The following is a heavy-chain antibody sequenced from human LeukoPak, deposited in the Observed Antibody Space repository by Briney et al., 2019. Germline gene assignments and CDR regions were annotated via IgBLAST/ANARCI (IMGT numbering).Heavy chain of an antibody. CDR1: GFTVSNNF. CDR3: KRDAPAGGKLDS. Sequence: GGSLRLSCAASGFTVSNNFMNWVRQAPGKGLEWVSVIFDVGNTYYADSVKDRFTISRDNSKNTLYLQMNSLRVEDTAVYYCKRDAPAGGKLDSWGQGTLVTVSS. J-gene: IGHJ4*02. CDR2: IFDVGNT. V-gene: IGHV3-66*01. D-gene: IGHD4-23*01.